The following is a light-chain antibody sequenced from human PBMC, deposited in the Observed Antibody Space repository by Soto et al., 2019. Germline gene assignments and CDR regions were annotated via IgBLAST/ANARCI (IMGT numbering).Light chain of an antibody. CDR2: DAS. CDR1: QSISDY. J-gene: IGKJ2*01. Sequence: DIQMTQSPSSLSASVGDRVTITCRASQSISDYLNWYQQEPWKAPKLLMHDASTLEGGVPSRFSGSGSGTDFTLTISSLQPEDFATYFCQQSYSPPHTFGQGTKLEIK. CDR3: QQSYSPPHT. V-gene: IGKV1-39*01.